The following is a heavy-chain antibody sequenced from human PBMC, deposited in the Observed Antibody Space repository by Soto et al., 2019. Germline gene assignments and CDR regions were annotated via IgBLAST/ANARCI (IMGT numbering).Heavy chain of an antibody. CDR3: ASRRGATGDFAS. Sequence: QVQLQESGPGLVKPSETLSLTCAVSAGSMNSDDWGWIRQPPGMGLEWLGSIYYRGTTSYNPSLTSRVXTXTXXSKTQFSLKLRSVTVADTAVYYCASRRGATGDFASWGQGTLVSVSS. CDR2: IYYRGTT. J-gene: IGHJ4*02. CDR1: AGSMNSDD. D-gene: IGHD7-27*01. V-gene: IGHV4-59*01.